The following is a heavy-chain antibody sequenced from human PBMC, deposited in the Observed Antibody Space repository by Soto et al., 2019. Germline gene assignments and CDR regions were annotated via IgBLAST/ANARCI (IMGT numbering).Heavy chain of an antibody. CDR2: TSYTENT. CDR1: GRPVNSHP. V-gene: IGHV4-59*02. Sequence: SDTLSLTCFVSGRPVNSHPCSCIRHLPGQRLEWIAYTSYTENTNYNPSVQSRVTISLDTSKNQLSRKLNSMTAADNTVYYRARDRHACLTHYYDPWRQRTVDTVSS. J-gene: IGHJ5*02. D-gene: IGHD1-26*01. CDR3: ARDRHACLTHYYDP.